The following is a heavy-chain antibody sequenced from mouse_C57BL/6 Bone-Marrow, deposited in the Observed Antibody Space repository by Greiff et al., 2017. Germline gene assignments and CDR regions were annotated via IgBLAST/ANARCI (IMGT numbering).Heavy chain of an antibody. CDR1: GYTFTDYE. CDR3: TRGYYDYLYYYAMDY. V-gene: IGHV1-15*01. Sequence: QVQLKQSGAELVRPGASVTLSCKASGYTFTDYEMHWVKQTPVHGLEWIGAIDPETGGTAYNQKFKGKAILTADKSSSTAYMELRSLTSEDSAVYYCTRGYYDYLYYYAMDYWGQGTSVTVSS. D-gene: IGHD2-4*01. CDR2: IDPETGGT. J-gene: IGHJ4*01.